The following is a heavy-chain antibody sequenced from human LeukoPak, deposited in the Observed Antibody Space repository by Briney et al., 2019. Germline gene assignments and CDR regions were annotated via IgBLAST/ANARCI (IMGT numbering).Heavy chain of an antibody. CDR2: IQTNGNT. CDR3: AREMDYVWGSYDY. D-gene: IGHD3-16*01. V-gene: IGHV4-4*07. Sequence: PSETLSLTRTVSGGSISTHNWSWIRQPAGQGLEWIGRIQTNGNTIYNPSLKSRVTMSVDTSKNQFSLKLSFVTAADTAVYFCAREMDYVWGSYDYWGQGTLVAVSS. CDR1: GGSISTHN. J-gene: IGHJ4*02.